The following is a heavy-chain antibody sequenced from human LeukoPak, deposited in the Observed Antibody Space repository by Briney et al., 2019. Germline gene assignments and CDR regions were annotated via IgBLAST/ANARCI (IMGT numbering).Heavy chain of an antibody. J-gene: IGHJ4*02. D-gene: IGHD1-26*01. CDR3: ARHARKEWELLYFDY. CDR1: GGSVSSGSYY. Sequence: PSETLSLTCTVSGGSVSSGSYYWSWIRQPPGKGLEWIGYIYYSGSTNYNPSLKSRVTISVDTSKNQFSLKLSSVTAADTAVYYCARHARKEWELLYFDYWGQGTLVTVSS. V-gene: IGHV4-61*01. CDR2: IYYSGST.